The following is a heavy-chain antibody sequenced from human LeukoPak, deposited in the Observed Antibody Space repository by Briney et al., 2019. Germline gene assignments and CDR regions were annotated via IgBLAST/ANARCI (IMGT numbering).Heavy chain of an antibody. J-gene: IGHJ5*02. Sequence: SETLSLTCTVSGGSISSHYWSWIRQPPGKGLEWIGYMYYSGSTNYNPSLKSRVTISVDTSKNRFSLKLSSVTAADTAVYYCARDLVAARPMGWFDPWGQGTLVTVSS. CDR2: MYYSGST. D-gene: IGHD6-6*01. CDR3: ARDLVAARPMGWFDP. CDR1: GGSISSHY. V-gene: IGHV4-59*11.